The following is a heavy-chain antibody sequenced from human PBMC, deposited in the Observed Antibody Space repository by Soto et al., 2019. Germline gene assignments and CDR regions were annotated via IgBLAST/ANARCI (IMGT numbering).Heavy chain of an antibody. J-gene: IGHJ4*02. CDR1: GFTFSGFN. CDR3: ARGSLIHFDY. Sequence: PGGSLRLSCAASGFTFSGFNMNWVRQAPGKGLEWVSYINNVGTTIYYADSVKGRFTISRDNAKNSLYLQMNSLRDEDTAVYSCARGSLIHFDYWGLGTLVTVSS. V-gene: IGHV3-48*02. CDR2: INNVGTTI.